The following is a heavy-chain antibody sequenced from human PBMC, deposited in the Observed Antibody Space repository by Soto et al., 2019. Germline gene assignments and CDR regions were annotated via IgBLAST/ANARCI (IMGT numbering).Heavy chain of an antibody. V-gene: IGHV1-69*01. CDR2: IIPIFGTA. J-gene: IGHJ6*02. D-gene: IGHD3-3*01. Sequence: QVQLVQSGAEVKKPGSSVKVSCKASGGTFSSYAISWVRQAPGQGLEWMGAIIPIFGTANYAQKFHGRVTITADESTSTAYMELSSLRSEDTAVYYCARKEEGLDFEYGMDVWGQGTAVTVSS. CDR3: ARKEEGLDFEYGMDV. CDR1: GGTFSSYA.